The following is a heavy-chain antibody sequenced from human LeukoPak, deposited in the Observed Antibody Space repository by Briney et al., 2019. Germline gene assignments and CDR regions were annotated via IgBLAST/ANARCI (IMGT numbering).Heavy chain of an antibody. D-gene: IGHD5-18*01. CDR1: GGSISSSNW. Sequence: SETLSLTCAVSGGSISSSNWWSWVRQPPGKGLEWIGEIYHSGSTNYNPFLKSRVTISVDKSKNQFSLKLSSVTAADTAVYYCARVPCGYSYGSCYYYYGMDVWGQGTTVTVSS. CDR2: IYHSGST. J-gene: IGHJ6*02. V-gene: IGHV4-4*02. CDR3: ARVPCGYSYGSCYYYYGMDV.